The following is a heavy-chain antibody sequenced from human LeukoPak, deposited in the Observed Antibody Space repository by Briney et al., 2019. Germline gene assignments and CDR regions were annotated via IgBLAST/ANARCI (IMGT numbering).Heavy chain of an antibody. CDR3: ARASRCSGSQNCYSWFDP. D-gene: IGHD2-15*01. V-gene: IGHV3-7*01. CDR1: EFTFSNYW. J-gene: IGHJ5*02. CDR2: IKHDGSEK. Sequence: GGSLRLSCAASEFTFSNYWMSWVRQAPGKGLEWVANIKHDGSEKSYVDSVKGRFIISRDNAKNSLYLQMNSLRVEDTAVYFCARASRCSGSQNCYSWFDPWGQGTLVTVSS.